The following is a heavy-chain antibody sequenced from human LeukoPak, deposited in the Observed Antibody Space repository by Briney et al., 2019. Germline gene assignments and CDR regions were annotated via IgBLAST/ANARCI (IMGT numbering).Heavy chain of an antibody. J-gene: IGHJ4*02. Sequence: PGGSLRLSCAASGLTFSSYSMNWVRQAPGKGLEWVSYISSSSSTIYYADSVKGRFTIPRDNAKNSLYLQMNSLRAEDTAVYYCARDPGGDYDFWSGLDYWGQGTLVTVSS. CDR2: ISSSSSTI. CDR3: ARDPGGDYDFWSGLDY. V-gene: IGHV3-48*01. CDR1: GLTFSSYS. D-gene: IGHD3-3*01.